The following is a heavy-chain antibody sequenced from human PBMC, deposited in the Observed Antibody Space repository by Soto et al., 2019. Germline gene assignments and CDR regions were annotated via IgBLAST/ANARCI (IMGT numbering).Heavy chain of an antibody. CDR3: ARATPYGSGWFDY. J-gene: IGHJ4*02. CDR1: GFTFSSYG. Sequence: PGGSLRLSCAASGFTFSSYGMPWVRQAPGKGLEWVAVIWYDGSNKYYADYVKGRFTISRDNSKNTLYLQMNSLRAEDTAVYYCARATPYGSGWFDYWGQGTLVTVSS. D-gene: IGHD6-19*01. CDR2: IWYDGSNK. V-gene: IGHV3-33*01.